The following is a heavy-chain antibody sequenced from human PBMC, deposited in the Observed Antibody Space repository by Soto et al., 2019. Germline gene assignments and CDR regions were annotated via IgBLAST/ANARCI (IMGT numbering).Heavy chain of an antibody. CDR2: IYFSGST. V-gene: IGHV4-39*01. CDR3: ARHGSS. CDR1: GVSIRSTCYY. J-gene: IGHJ5*02. Sequence: QLQLQESGPGLVKPSETLSLICNVSGVSIRSTCYYWTWIRQPPGKGLEWIGTIYFSGSTFYNPSLKSRVSISVDTSKNQFSLNLTSVTDGDTAVYYCARHGSSWGQGTLVTVPS.